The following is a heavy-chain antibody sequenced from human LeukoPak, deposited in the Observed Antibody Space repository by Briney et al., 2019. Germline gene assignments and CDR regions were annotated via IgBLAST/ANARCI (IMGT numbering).Heavy chain of an antibody. CDR3: ARERLERRDNWFDP. CDR2: IYTSGST. CDR1: GGSISSGSYY. Sequence: SETLSLTCTVSGGSISSGSYYWSWIQQPAGKGLEWIGRIYTSGSTNYNPSLKSRVTISVDTSKNQFSLKLSSVTAADTAVYYCARERLERRDNWFDPWGQGTLVTVSS. V-gene: IGHV4-61*02. J-gene: IGHJ5*02. D-gene: IGHD1-1*01.